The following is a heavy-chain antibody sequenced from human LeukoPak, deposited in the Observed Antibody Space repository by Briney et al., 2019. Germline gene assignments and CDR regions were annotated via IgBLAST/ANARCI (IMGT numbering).Heavy chain of an antibody. D-gene: IGHD6-6*01. V-gene: IGHV3-7*01. J-gene: IGHJ5*02. CDR3: ARDIGLRKAAPPGWFDP. CDR2: IKQDGSEK. CDR1: GFTFSGYW. Sequence: GGSLRLSCAASGFTFSGYWMSWVRQAPGKGLEWVASIKQDGSEKYCVDSVKGRFTISRDNANNSLYLQMNSLRADDTAVYYCARDIGLRKAAPPGWFDPWGQGALVTVSS.